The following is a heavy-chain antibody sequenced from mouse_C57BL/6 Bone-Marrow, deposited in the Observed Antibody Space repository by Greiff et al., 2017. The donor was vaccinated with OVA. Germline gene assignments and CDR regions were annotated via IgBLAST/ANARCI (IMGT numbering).Heavy chain of an antibody. Sequence: QVQLQQPGTELVKPGASVKLSSKASGYTFTSYWMHWVKQRPGQGLEWIGNINPSNGGTNYNEKFKSKATLTVDKSSSTAYMQLSSLTSEDSAVYYCARLGLRYWYFDVWGTGTTVTVSS. CDR1: GYTFTSYW. V-gene: IGHV1-53*01. D-gene: IGHD1-1*01. J-gene: IGHJ1*03. CDR3: ARLGLRYWYFDV. CDR2: INPSNGGT.